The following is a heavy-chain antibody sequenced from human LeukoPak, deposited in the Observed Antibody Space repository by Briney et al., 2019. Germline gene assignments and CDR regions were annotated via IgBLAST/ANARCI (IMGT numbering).Heavy chain of an antibody. Sequence: ASVKVSCKVSGNTLTELSMHWVRQAPGTGLEWMGGFDPEDGETIYAQKFQGRVTMTEDTSTDTAYMELSSLRSEDTAVYYCATDHSMVRGRPLDYWGQGTLVTVSS. CDR3: ATDHSMVRGRPLDY. J-gene: IGHJ4*02. CDR2: FDPEDGET. V-gene: IGHV1-24*01. CDR1: GNTLTELS. D-gene: IGHD3-10*01.